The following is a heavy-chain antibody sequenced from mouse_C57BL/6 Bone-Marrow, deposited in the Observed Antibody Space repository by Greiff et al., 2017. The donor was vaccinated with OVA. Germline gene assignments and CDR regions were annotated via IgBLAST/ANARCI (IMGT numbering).Heavy chain of an antibody. CDR2: INPSNGGT. D-gene: IGHD2-5*01. V-gene: IGHV1-53*01. CDR1: GYTFTSYW. Sequence: QVQLQQPGTELVKPGASEKLSCKASGYTFTSYWMHWVKQRPGQGLEWIGNINPSNGGTNYNEKFKSKATLTVDKSSSTAYMQLSSLTSEDSAVYYCARYSNYEGVYYFDYWGQGTTLTVSS. CDR3: ARYSNYEGVYYFDY. J-gene: IGHJ2*01.